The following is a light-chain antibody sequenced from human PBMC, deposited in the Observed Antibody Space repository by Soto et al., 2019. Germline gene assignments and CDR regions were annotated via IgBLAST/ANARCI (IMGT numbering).Light chain of an antibody. CDR2: DAS. CDR3: QQYNSYPWT. J-gene: IGKJ1*01. V-gene: IGKV1-5*01. Sequence: GDRVTITCRASQSISSWLAWYQQKPGKATKLLIYDASSLESGVPSRFSGSGSGTEFTLTISSLQPDDFATYYCQQYNSYPWTFGQGSKVEIK. CDR1: QSISSW.